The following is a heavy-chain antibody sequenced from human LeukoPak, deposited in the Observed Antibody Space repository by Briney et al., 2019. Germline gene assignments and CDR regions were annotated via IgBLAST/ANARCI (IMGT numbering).Heavy chain of an antibody. D-gene: IGHD2-15*01. J-gene: IGHJ6*03. CDR2: ISNSGST. CDR3: GRDALVGYFSYYYMDV. Sequence: SETLSLTCTVSGGSISSHYWTWIRQSPVKGLEWIGDISNSGSTSYNPSLKSRVTISIDTSKNQFSLKLSSVTAADTAVYYCGRDALVGYFSYYYMDVWGKGTTVTVFS. V-gene: IGHV4-59*11. CDR1: GGSISSHY.